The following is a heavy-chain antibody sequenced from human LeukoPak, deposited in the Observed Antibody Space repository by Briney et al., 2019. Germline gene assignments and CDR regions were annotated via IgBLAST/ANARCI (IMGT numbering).Heavy chain of an antibody. Sequence: GGSLRLSCAASGFTFSSYSMNWVRQAPGKGLEWVSSISSSSSYIYYADSVKGRFTISRDNAKNSLYLQMNSLRAEDTAVYYCARERPPIGAFDIWGQGTMVTVSS. J-gene: IGHJ3*02. V-gene: IGHV3-21*01. CDR1: GFTFSSYS. D-gene: IGHD1-1*01. CDR3: ARERPPIGAFDI. CDR2: ISSSSSYI.